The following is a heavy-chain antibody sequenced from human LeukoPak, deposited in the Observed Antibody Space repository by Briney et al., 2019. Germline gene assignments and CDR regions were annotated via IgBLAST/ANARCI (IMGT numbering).Heavy chain of an antibody. V-gene: IGHV4-39*07. J-gene: IGHJ4*02. Sequence: PSETLSLTCTVSGGSISSSSYYWGWIRQPPGKGLEWIGSIYYSGSTYYNPSLKSRVTISVDTSKNQFSLKLSSVTAADTAVYYCAGVDTAMVTWDYWGQGTLVTVSS. CDR1: GGSISSSSYY. CDR3: AGVDTAMVTWDY. D-gene: IGHD5-18*01. CDR2: IYYSGST.